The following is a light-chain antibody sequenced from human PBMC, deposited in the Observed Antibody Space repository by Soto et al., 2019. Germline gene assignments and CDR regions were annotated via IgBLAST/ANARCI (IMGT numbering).Light chain of an antibody. CDR2: DNN. J-gene: IGLJ2*01. CDR1: RSNIGNNY. Sequence: QSVLTQPPSVSAAPGQKVTISCSGSRSNIGNNYVSWYQQLPGTAPKLLIYDNNKRPSGIPDRFSGSKSGTSATLGITGLQTGDEADYYCGTWDSRLSAVVFGGGTKVTVL. V-gene: IGLV1-51*01. CDR3: GTWDSRLSAVV.